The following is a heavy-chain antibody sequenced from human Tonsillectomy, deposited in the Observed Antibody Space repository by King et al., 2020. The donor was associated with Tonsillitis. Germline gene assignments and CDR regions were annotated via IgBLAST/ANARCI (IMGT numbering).Heavy chain of an antibody. J-gene: IGHJ4*02. CDR3: ARVNWGSRAGDDN. CDR2: ISAGSGTT. CDR1: GFTLTAGH. Sequence: VQLVESGGGLVQPGGSLRLTCAASGFTLTAGHMTWVRQAPGKGLEWVSSISAGSGTTFYADSVRGRFTISTDNSKSTVHLQMNSLRDEDTALYYCARVNWGSRAGDDNWGQGTLVTVSS. D-gene: IGHD7-27*01. V-gene: IGHV3-23*04.